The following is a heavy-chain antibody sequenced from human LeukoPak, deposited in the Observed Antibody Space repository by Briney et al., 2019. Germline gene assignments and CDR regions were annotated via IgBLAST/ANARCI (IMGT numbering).Heavy chain of an antibody. Sequence: GASVKVSCKASGGTFSSYAISWVRQAPGQGLECMGRIIPILGIANYAQKFQGRVTITADKSTSTAYMELSSLRSEDTAVYYCATPSYSSSWYGFDYWGQGTLVTVSS. D-gene: IGHD6-13*01. CDR2: IIPILGIA. J-gene: IGHJ4*02. CDR3: ATPSYSSSWYGFDY. CDR1: GGTFSSYA. V-gene: IGHV1-69*04.